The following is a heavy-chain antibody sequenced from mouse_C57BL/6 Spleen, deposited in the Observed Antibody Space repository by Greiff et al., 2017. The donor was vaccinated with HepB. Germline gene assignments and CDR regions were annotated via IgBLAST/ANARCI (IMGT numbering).Heavy chain of an antibody. Sequence: EVKLQESGGGLVKPGGSLKLSCAASGFTFSDYGMHWVRQAPEKGLEWVAYISSGSSTIYYADTVKGRFTISRDNAKNTLFLQMTSLRSEDTAMYYCARPDGYYTTWYFDVWGTGTTVTVSS. D-gene: IGHD2-3*01. CDR3: ARPDGYYTTWYFDV. CDR1: GFTFSDYG. V-gene: IGHV5-17*01. J-gene: IGHJ1*03. CDR2: ISSGSSTI.